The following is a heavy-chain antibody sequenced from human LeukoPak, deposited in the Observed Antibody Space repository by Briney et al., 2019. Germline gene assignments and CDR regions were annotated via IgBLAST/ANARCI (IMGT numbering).Heavy chain of an antibody. J-gene: IGHJ5*02. CDR1: GGSISSYY. CDR2: IYYSGST. V-gene: IGHV4-59*12. D-gene: IGHD6-13*01. CDR3: AGSPSGIAAAVDP. Sequence: SETLSLTCTVPGGSISSYYWSWIRQPPGKGLEWIGYIYYSGSTNYNPSLKSRVTISVDTSKNQFSLKLSSVTAADTAVYYCAGSPSGIAAAVDPWGRGTLVTVSS.